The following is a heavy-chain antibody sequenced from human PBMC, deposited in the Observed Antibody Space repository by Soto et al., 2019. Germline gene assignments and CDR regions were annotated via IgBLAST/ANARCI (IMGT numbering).Heavy chain of an antibody. V-gene: IGHV1-3*01. Sequence: ASVKVSCKASGYTFTSYAMHWVRQAPGQRLEWMGWINAGNGNTKYSQKYQGRVTITRDTSASTAYMELSSLRSEDTAVYYCARVPTMVRGVISGDDYFDYWGQGTLVTVSS. D-gene: IGHD3-10*01. CDR2: INAGNGNT. CDR3: ARVPTMVRGVISGDDYFDY. CDR1: GYTFTSYA. J-gene: IGHJ4*02.